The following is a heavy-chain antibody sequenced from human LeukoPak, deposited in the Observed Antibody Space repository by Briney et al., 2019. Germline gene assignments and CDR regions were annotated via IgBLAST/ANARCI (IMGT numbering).Heavy chain of an antibody. Sequence: GGSLRLSCAASGFTFSSYAMHWVRQAPGKGLEWVAVISYDANNKDYADSVKGRFTISRDNSKNTLYLQMNSLRPEDTAVYYCVTSSGPDFWGQGTLVTVSS. CDR2: ISYDANNK. D-gene: IGHD3-10*01. CDR1: GFTFSSYA. V-gene: IGHV3-30*04. CDR3: VTSSGPDF. J-gene: IGHJ4*02.